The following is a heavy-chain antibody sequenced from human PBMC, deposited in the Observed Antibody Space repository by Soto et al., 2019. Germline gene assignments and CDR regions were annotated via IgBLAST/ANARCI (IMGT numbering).Heavy chain of an antibody. D-gene: IGHD3-3*01. CDR1: GGSISSSSYY. V-gene: IGHV4-39*01. J-gene: IGHJ5*02. CDR2: IYYSGST. CDR3: ARHEYYDFWSGYYPESWFDP. Sequence: SETLSLTCTVSGGSISSSSYYWGWIRQPPGKGLEWIGSIYYSGSTYYNPSLKSRVTISVDTSKNQFSLKLSSVTAADTAVYYCARHEYYDFWSGYYPESWFDPWGQGTLVTVSS.